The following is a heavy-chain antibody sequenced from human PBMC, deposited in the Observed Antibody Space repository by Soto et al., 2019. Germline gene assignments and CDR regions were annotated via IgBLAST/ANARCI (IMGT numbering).Heavy chain of an antibody. CDR2: ISHSGRT. V-gene: IGHV4-61*01. D-gene: IGHD3-10*01. J-gene: IGHJ4*02. Sequence: SETLSLTCNLSGASLRSGSYHWSWIRQPPGKRLEWIGYISHSGRTNYDPSLKSRLTMSVDTSQNQFSLQLNSVTAADTAVYYCSYGSSFDYWGQGTLVTVS. CDR1: GASLRSGSYH. CDR3: SYGSSFDY.